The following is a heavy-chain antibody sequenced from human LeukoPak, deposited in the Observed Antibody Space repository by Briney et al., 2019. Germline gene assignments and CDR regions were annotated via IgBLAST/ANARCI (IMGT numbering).Heavy chain of an antibody. CDR3: ARSSTLGGDYPRPTYYFDY. CDR1: GGSISSYY. V-gene: IGHV4-4*07. CDR2: IYTSGST. Sequence: QSSETLSLTCTVSGGSISSYYWSWIRQPAGKGLEWIGRIYTSGSTNYNPSLKSRVTISVDTSKNQFSLKLSSVTAADTAVYYCARSSTLGGDYPRPTYYFDYWGQGTLVTVSS. J-gene: IGHJ4*02. D-gene: IGHD4-17*01.